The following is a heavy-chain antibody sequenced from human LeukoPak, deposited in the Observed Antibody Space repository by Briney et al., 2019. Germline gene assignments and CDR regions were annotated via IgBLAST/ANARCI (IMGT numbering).Heavy chain of an antibody. D-gene: IGHD3-10*01. Sequence: GASVKVSCKASGYTFTGYYMHWVRQAPGQGLEWMGWINPNSGGTNYAQKLQGWVTMTRDTSISTAYMELSRLRSDDTAVYYCARGRYYGSGSYFDYWGQGTLVTVSS. CDR3: ARGRYYGSGSYFDY. CDR2: INPNSGGT. CDR1: GYTFTGYY. J-gene: IGHJ4*02. V-gene: IGHV1-2*04.